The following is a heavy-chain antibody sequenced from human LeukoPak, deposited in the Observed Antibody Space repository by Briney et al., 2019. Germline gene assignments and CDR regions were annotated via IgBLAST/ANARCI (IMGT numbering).Heavy chain of an antibody. Sequence: ASVKVSCKASGYTFTSFGITWVRQAPGQGLEWMGWISAYNGNTNYAQKLQGRVTMTTDTSTSTAYMELRSLTSDDAAVYYCARDDYTSSSEGDYWGQGTLVTVSS. CDR2: ISAYNGNT. CDR1: GYTFTSFG. D-gene: IGHD3-3*01. CDR3: ARDDYTSSSEGDY. J-gene: IGHJ4*02. V-gene: IGHV1-18*01.